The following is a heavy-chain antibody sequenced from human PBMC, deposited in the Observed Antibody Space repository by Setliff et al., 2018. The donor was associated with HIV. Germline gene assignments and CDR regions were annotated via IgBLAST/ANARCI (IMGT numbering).Heavy chain of an antibody. V-gene: IGHV3-33*03. CDR2: LWHDGNNR. J-gene: IGHJ4*02. CDR1: GLNFTTYD. Sequence: PGGSLRLSCAASGLNFTTYDIHWVRQTPGKGLHWLAVLWHDGNNRNYAASVRGRFSISRDNSKNTLYLQMDALTAEDTAIYYCATSPPRGNSAYIWASDYFDYWGQGALVTVPQ. D-gene: IGHD5-18*01. CDR3: ATSPPRGNSAYIWASDYFDY.